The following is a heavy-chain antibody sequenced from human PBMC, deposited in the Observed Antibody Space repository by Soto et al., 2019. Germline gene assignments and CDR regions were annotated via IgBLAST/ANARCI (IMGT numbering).Heavy chain of an antibody. V-gene: IGHV3-23*01. CDR1: GFTFSSYA. D-gene: IGHD6-19*01. CDR2: ISGSGGST. J-gene: IGHJ4*02. CDR3: ALGGSSGWYGGYYFDY. Sequence: EVQLLESGGGLVQPGGSLRLSCAASGFTFSSYAMSWVRQAPGKGLEWVSAISGSGGSTYYADSVKGRFTISRDNSKNPLYRQMDSLRAEDTAVYYCALGGSSGWYGGYYFDYWGQGTLVTVSS.